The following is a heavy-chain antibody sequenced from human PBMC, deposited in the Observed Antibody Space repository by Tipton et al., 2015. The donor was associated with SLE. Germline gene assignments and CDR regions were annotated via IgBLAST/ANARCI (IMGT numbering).Heavy chain of an antibody. J-gene: IGHJ6*03. CDR1: GGSISSGGYY. CDR2: IYYSGST. V-gene: IGHV4-31*03. Sequence: TLSLTCTVSGGSISSGGYYWSWIRQHPGKGLEWIGYIYYSGSTYYNPSLKSRVTISVDTSKNQFSLKLTSVTAADTAVYYCARGRITMVRGRRSYYYMDVWGKGTTVTVSS. D-gene: IGHD3-10*01. CDR3: ARGRITMVRGRRSYYYMDV.